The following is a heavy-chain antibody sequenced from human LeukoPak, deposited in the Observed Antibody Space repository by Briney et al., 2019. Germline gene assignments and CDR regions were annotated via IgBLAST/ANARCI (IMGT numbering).Heavy chain of an antibody. CDR1: GYTFTSYG. V-gene: IGHV1-18*01. Sequence: ASVKVSCKASGYTFTSYGISWVRQAPGQGLEWMGWISAYSGNTNYAQKLQGRVTMTTDTSTSTAYMELRSLGSDDTAVYYCARVGDDFWSGYYYYYYGMDVWGQGTTVTVSS. J-gene: IGHJ6*02. D-gene: IGHD3-3*01. CDR3: ARVGDDFWSGYYYYYYGMDV. CDR2: ISAYSGNT.